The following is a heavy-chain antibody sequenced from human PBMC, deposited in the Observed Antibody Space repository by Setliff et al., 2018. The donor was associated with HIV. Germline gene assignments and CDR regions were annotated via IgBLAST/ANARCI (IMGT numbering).Heavy chain of an antibody. CDR2: IRSKGYGGTT. J-gene: IGHJ4*02. CDR3: TRVWKGYGSGSYHFDY. D-gene: IGHD3-10*01. Sequence: GGSLRLSCTGSGFTFGDYAMTWVRQAPGRGLEWVGFIRSKGYGGTTEYAASVKGRFTISRDDSKSIAYLQMNSLKTEDTAVYYCTRVWKGYGSGSYHFDYWGQGTLVTVSS. V-gene: IGHV3-49*04. CDR1: GFTFGDYA.